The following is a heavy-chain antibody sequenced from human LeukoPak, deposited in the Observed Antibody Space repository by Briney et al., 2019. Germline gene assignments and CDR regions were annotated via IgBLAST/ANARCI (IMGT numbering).Heavy chain of an antibody. D-gene: IGHD3-9*01. CDR3: ARRGYFDWFYAFDI. CDR1: GFTFSSYA. J-gene: IGHJ3*02. CDR2: ISGSGGST. V-gene: IGHV3-23*01. Sequence: PGGSLRLSCAASGFTFSSYAMSWVRQAPGKGLEWVSAISGSGGSTYYADSVKGRFTISRDNAKNSLYLQMNSLRAEDTAVYYCARRGYFDWFYAFDIWGQGTMVTVSS.